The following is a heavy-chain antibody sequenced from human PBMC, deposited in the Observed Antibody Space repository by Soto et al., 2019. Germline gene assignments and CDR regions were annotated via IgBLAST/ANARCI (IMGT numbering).Heavy chain of an antibody. J-gene: IGHJ6*02. CDR3: ARGYYGDLALGPAAPPRYGLDV. CDR2: SSYDGTEK. Sequence: QVQLVESGGGAVQPGRSLRLSCVASGFTLSAYGMHWVRQAPGKGLEWVAVSSYDGTEKYYADSVKGRFTISRDNSKNTLFLQLNSLRLEDTAVFYCARGYYGDLALGPAAPPRYGLDVWGQGTTVIVSS. V-gene: IGHV3-30*03. CDR1: GFTLSAYG. D-gene: IGHD2-2*01.